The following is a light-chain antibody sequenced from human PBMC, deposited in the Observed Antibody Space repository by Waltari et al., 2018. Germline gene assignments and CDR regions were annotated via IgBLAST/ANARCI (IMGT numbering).Light chain of an antibody. V-gene: IGKV1-12*01. Sequence: DIQMTQSPSSLSASAGDRVTITCRASQGISSWLAWYQQKAGKAPKLLIYKASSLQSGVPSRFSGSGSGTDFTLPISSLQPEDFATYYCQQYNSAPRTFGQGTKVEIK. J-gene: IGKJ1*01. CDR1: QGISSW. CDR3: QQYNSAPRT. CDR2: KAS.